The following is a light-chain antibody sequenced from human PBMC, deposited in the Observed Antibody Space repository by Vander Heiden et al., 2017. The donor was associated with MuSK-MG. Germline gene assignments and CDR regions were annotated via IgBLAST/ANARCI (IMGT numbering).Light chain of an antibody. Sequence: DIQMTQSPSYLSASVGDRVTITCRASQSISTYLHWYQQKPGKTPNLLISEASTLQRGVASRFSGSGSGTDFTLTISSLQPEDFATYYCQQSYNVLWTFGQGTKVEFK. V-gene: IGKV1-39*01. CDR1: QSISTY. CDR3: QQSYNVLWT. J-gene: IGKJ1*01. CDR2: EAS.